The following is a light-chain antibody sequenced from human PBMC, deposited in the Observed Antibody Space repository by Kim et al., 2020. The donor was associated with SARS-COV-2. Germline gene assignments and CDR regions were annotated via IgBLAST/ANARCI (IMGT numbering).Light chain of an antibody. V-gene: IGLV2-14*03. CDR1: SSDVGGYNY. J-gene: IGLJ1*01. CDR3: SSYRSSGYV. Sequence: LSQPASVSGSPGQSITISCTGTSSDVGGYNYVSWYQQYPGKAPKLMLYDVTKRPSGVSNRFSGSKSGNTASLTISGLQAEDEADYYCSSYRSSGYVFGTGTKVTVL. CDR2: DVT.